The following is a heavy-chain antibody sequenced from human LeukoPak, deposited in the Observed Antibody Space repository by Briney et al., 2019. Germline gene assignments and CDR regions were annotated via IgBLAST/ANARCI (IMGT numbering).Heavy chain of an antibody. CDR1: GGSFSGYY. CDR2: IYYSGST. V-gene: IGHV4-59*01. J-gene: IGHJ4*02. Sequence: SETLSLTCAVYGGSFSGYYWSWIRQPPGKGLEWIGYIYYSGSTNYNPSLKSRVTISVDTSKNQFSLKLSSVTAADTAVYYCARAVSCSWSFDYWGQGTLVTVSS. D-gene: IGHD6-13*01. CDR3: ARAVSCSWSFDY.